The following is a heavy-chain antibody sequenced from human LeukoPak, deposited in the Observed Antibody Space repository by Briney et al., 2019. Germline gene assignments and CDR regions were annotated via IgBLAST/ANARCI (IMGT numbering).Heavy chain of an antibody. J-gene: IGHJ6*02. D-gene: IGHD3-9*01. CDR1: GFTFSSYW. V-gene: IGHV3-7*01. Sequence: GGSLRLSCAASGFTFSSYWMSWVRQAPGKGLEWVANIKQDGSEKYYVDSVKGRFTISRDNAKNSLYLQMNSLRAEDTAVYYCARVYYDILTGLRYGMDVWGQGTTVTVSS. CDR3: ARVYYDILTGLRYGMDV. CDR2: IKQDGSEK.